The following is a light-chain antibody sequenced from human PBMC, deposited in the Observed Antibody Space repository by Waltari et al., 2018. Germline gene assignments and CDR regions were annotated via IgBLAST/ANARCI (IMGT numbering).Light chain of an antibody. CDR1: SSNIGRNS. J-gene: IGLJ3*02. CDR3: AAWDDSLNGHGV. CDR2: SNK. Sequence: QSVLTHPPSASGTPGQRVTISCSGSSSNIGRNSINWYQQPPGTAPTLLIYSNKQRPASVPDRFSGSKSVSAASLAISGLQSEEEADYYCAAWDDSLNGHGVFGGGTKLTVL. V-gene: IGLV1-44*01.